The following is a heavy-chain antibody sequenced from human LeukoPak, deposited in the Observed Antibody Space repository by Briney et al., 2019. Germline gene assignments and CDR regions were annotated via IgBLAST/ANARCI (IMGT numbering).Heavy chain of an antibody. J-gene: IGHJ6*02. CDR1: GGSFSGYY. D-gene: IGHD2-15*01. CDR3: ARSSHRYCSGGSCYSDGMDV. Sequence: SETLSLTCAVYGGSFSGYYWSWIRQPPGKGLEWIGEINHSGSTNYNPSLKSRVTISVDTSKNQFSLKLSSVTAADTAVYYCARSSHRYCSGGSCYSDGMDVWGQGTTVTVSS. CDR2: INHSGST. V-gene: IGHV4-34*01.